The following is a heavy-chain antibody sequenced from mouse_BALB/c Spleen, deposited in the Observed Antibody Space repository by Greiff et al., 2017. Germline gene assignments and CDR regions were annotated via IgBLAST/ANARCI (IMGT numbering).Heavy chain of an antibody. V-gene: IGHV1-18*01. J-gene: IGHJ3*01. CDR2: INPNNGGT. CDR3: AREEPAGTWFAY. Sequence: EVQLQQSGPELVKPGASVKIPCKASGYTFTDYNMDWVKQSHGKSLEWIGDINPNNGGTIYNQKFKGKATLTVDKSSSTAYMELRSLTSEDTAVYYCAREEPAGTWFAYWGQGTLVTVSA. CDR1: GYTFTDYN.